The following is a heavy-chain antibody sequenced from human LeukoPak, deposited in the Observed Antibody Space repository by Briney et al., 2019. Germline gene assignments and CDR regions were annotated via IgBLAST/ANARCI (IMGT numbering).Heavy chain of an antibody. D-gene: IGHD3-22*01. Sequence: SETLSLTCTVSGGSISSYYWSWIRQPPGKGLEWIGYIYYSGSTNYNPSLKSRVTISVDTSKNQFSLKLSSVTAADTAVYYCARGSMIVVVNGGDAFDIWGQGTMVTVSS. CDR2: IYYSGST. CDR3: ARGSMIVVVNGGDAFDI. V-gene: IGHV4-59*01. CDR1: GGSISSYY. J-gene: IGHJ3*02.